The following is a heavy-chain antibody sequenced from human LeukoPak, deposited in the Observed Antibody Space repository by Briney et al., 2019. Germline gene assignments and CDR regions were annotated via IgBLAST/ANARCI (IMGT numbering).Heavy chain of an antibody. CDR2: ISSSSRTI. V-gene: IGHV3-48*01. CDR3: ARGAVAGHYYFDY. Sequence: GGTLRLSCAASGFTFSSYSMNWVRQAPGKGLEWVSYISSSSRTIYYADSVKGRFTISRDNAKNSLYLQMNSLRAEDTAVYYCARGAVAGHYYFDYWGQGTLVTVSS. J-gene: IGHJ4*02. CDR1: GFTFSSYS. D-gene: IGHD6-19*01.